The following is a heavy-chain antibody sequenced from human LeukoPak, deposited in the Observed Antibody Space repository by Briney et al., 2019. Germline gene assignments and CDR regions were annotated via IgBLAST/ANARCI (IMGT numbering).Heavy chain of an antibody. CDR2: MNPNSGNT. V-gene: IGHV1-8*01. CDR1: GYTFTSYD. CDR3: ARGTTVTPLSYYYMDV. Sequence: GASVKVSCKASGYTFTSYDINWVRQATGQGLEWMGWMNPNSGNTGYAQKFQGRVTMTRNTSISTAYMELSSLRSEDTAVYYCARGTTVTPLSYYYMDVWGKGTTVIVSS. J-gene: IGHJ6*03. D-gene: IGHD4-11*01.